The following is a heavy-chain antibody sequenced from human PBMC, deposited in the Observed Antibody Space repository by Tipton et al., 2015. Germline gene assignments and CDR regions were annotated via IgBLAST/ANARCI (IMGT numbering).Heavy chain of an antibody. CDR2: ISHSGST. D-gene: IGHD3-3*01. CDR1: TYSISRDSY. Sequence: GLVKPSETLSLACTISTYSISRDSYWGWIRQPPGKGLEWIGAISHSGSTYYNPSLRSRVTISRDTSKNQFSLRLSSVTAADTAVYYCACQDYDLLSRDYPAIDYWGQGTLVIVSP. J-gene: IGHJ4*02. V-gene: IGHV4-38-2*02. CDR3: ACQDYDLLSRDYPAIDY.